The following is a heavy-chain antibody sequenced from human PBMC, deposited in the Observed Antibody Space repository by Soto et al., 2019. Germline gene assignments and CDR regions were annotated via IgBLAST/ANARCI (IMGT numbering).Heavy chain of an antibody. J-gene: IGHJ4*02. V-gene: IGHV3-30*03. CDR1: RFTFSAYG. CDR3: ARTGGDYGDYVFDY. D-gene: IGHD4-17*01. Sequence: QVQLVESGGGLVQPGRSLRLSCVGSRFTFSAYGMHWVRQAPGKGLEWVTFISFDGKIKYSAESVQGRFTISRDNSKNTLYLQMNSLRPEDTAVYYCARTGGDYGDYVFDYWGQGTLVTVSS. CDR2: ISFDGKIK.